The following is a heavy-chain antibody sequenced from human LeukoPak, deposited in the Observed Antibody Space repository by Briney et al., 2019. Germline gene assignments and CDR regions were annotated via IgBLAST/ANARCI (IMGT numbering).Heavy chain of an antibody. V-gene: IGHV4-59*01. CDR1: GGSISSYY. CDR3: ASSNSVLDEFDY. J-gene: IGHJ4*02. CDR2: IYYSGST. Sequence: SETLSLTCTVSGGSISSYYWSWIRQPPGKGLEWIGYIYYSGSTNYNPSLKSRVTISVDTSKNQLSLRLSSVTAADTAVYFCASSNSVLDEFDYRGQGTLVTVSS. D-gene: IGHD2-8*01.